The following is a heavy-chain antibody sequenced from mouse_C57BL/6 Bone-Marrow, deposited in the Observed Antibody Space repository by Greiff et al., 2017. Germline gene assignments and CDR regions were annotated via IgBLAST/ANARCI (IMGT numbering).Heavy chain of an antibody. CDR1: GFNIKDDY. CDR3: TRGYGLFAY. Sequence: VQLQQSGAELVRPGASVKLSCTASGFNIKDDYMHWVKQRPEQGLEWIGWIDPENGDTEYASKFQGKATITADTSSNTAYLQLSSLTSEDTAVYCCTRGYGLFAYWGQGTLVTVSA. J-gene: IGHJ3*01. V-gene: IGHV14-4*01. CDR2: IDPENGDT. D-gene: IGHD1-1*02.